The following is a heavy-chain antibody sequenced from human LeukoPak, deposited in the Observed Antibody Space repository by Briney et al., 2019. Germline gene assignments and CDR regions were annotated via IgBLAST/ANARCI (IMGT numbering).Heavy chain of an antibody. CDR1: GFTFSDYY. CDR3: ARASPTNWNYVNY. Sequence: TGGSLRLSCAASGFTFSDYYMTWIRQAPGKGLEWLSYISSSGSTIYYADSLKGRFTISRDNAKNSLYLQMNSLRADDTAVYYCARASPTNWNYVNYWGQGTLVTVSS. D-gene: IGHD1-7*01. CDR2: ISSSGSTI. J-gene: IGHJ4*02. V-gene: IGHV3-11*01.